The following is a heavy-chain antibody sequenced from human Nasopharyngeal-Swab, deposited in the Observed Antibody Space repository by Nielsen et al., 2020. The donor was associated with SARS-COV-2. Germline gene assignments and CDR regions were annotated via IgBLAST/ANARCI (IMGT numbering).Heavy chain of an antibody. CDR2: ISYDGSNK. D-gene: IGHD3-9*01. J-gene: IGHJ4*02. V-gene: IGHV3-30*18. CDR3: AKVLTGYIGLDY. Sequence: GESLKISCAASGFTFSSYGMHWVRQAPGKGLKWVAVISYDGSNKYYADSVKGRFTISRDNSKNTLYLQMNSLRAEDTAVYYCAKVLTGYIGLDYWGQGTLVTVSS. CDR1: GFTFSSYG.